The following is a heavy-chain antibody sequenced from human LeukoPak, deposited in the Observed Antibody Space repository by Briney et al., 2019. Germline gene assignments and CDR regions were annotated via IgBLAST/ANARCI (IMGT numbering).Heavy chain of an antibody. D-gene: IGHD6-19*01. Sequence: ASVKVSCKASGGTFSSYAISWVRQAPGQGLEWMGRIIPILGIANYAQKFQGRVTITADKSTSTAYMELSSLRSEDTAVYYCARADSSGLLDYWGQGTLVTASS. V-gene: IGHV1-69*04. J-gene: IGHJ4*02. CDR1: GGTFSSYA. CDR2: IIPILGIA. CDR3: ARADSSGLLDY.